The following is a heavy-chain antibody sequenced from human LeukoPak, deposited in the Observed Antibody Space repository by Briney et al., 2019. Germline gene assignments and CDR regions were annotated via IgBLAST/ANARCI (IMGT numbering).Heavy chain of an antibody. Sequence: GGSLRLSCAASGFTFSSYWMHWVRQVPGKGLVWVSRINNDGSSTTYADSVKGRFTISRDNAKNTLYLQMNSLRAEDTAVYYCARDRELGAHYFDYWGQGTLVTVSS. CDR3: ARDRELGAHYFDY. J-gene: IGHJ4*02. CDR2: INNDGSST. V-gene: IGHV3-74*01. D-gene: IGHD7-27*01. CDR1: GFTFSSYW.